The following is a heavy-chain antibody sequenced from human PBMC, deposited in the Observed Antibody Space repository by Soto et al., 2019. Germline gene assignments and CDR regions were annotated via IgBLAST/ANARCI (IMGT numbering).Heavy chain of an antibody. CDR2: TIPIFGTA. CDR1: GGTFSSYA. CDR3: ARDAVRTATIAVAGSSYDYYYGMDV. V-gene: IGHV1-69*01. D-gene: IGHD6-19*01. Sequence: QVQLVQSGAEVKKPGSSVKISCKASGGTFSSYAISWVRQAPGQGLEWMGGTIPIFGTANYAQQFQGRVTLTAAEATGTAYMELSSLGSQDTAVDYCARDAVRTATIAVAGSSYDYYYGMDVWGKGNTVTVAA. J-gene: IGHJ6*04.